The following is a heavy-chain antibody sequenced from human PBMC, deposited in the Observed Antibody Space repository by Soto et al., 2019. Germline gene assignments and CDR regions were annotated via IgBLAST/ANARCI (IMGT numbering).Heavy chain of an antibody. CDR1: GFTFSSYS. Sequence: AGGSLRLSCAASGFTFSSYSMNWVRQAPGKGLEWVSSISSSSSYIYYADSVKGRFTISRDNAKNSLYLQMNSLRAEDTAVYYCAREGILTGSFAWGQGTLVTVSS. CDR2: ISSSSSYI. V-gene: IGHV3-21*01. J-gene: IGHJ5*02. D-gene: IGHD3-9*01. CDR3: AREGILTGSFA.